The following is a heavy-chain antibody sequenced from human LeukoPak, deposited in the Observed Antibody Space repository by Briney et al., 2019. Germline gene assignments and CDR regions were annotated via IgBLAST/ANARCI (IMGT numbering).Heavy chain of an antibody. V-gene: IGHV4-59*08. Sequence: PSETLSLTRTVSGDSISSYYWSWIRQPPGKGLEWIGYIYYSGSTNYNPSLKSRVTISVDTSKNQFSLKLTSVTAADTAVYYCARLLVDSYGYWFDPWGQGTLVTVSS. CDR1: GDSISSYY. D-gene: IGHD5-18*01. J-gene: IGHJ5*02. CDR2: IYYSGST. CDR3: ARLLVDSYGYWFDP.